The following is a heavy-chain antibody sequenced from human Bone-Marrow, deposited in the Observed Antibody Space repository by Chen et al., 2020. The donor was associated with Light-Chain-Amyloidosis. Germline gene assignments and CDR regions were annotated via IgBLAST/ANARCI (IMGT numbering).Heavy chain of an antibody. J-gene: IGHJ4*02. CDR3: AVGDICLDH. Sequence: QVRLLQSGAEVKKPGASVKVSCKASGYTFTGYIVHWVRQAPGQGLEMMGWIKPQSGGTKYTQRFQGRVTMSRDTSISTAYMELTRLRSGDTAVYYCAVGDICLDHWGREPKSPSP. CDR1: GYTFTGYI. D-gene: IGHD1-26*01. V-gene: IGHV1-2*02. CDR2: IKPQSGGT.